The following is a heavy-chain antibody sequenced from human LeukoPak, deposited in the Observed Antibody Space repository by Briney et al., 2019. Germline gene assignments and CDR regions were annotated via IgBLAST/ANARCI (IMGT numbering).Heavy chain of an antibody. CDR1: GFTVSSNY. CDR3: ASRGYSYGRTRGGHFDY. Sequence: GGSLRLSCAASGFTVSSNYMSWVRQAPGKGLEWVSVIYSGGSTYYADSVKGRFTISRDNSKNTLYLQMNSLRAEDTAVYYCASRGYSYGRTRGGHFDYWGQGTLVTVSS. J-gene: IGHJ4*02. V-gene: IGHV3-53*01. D-gene: IGHD5-18*01. CDR2: IYSGGST.